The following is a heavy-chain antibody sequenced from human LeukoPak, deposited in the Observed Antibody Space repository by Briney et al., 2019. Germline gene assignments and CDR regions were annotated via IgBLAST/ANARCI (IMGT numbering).Heavy chain of an antibody. V-gene: IGHV3-7*01. CDR1: GFTFSTYW. CDR2: IKQDGSEK. J-gene: IGHJ4*02. CDR3: ARGGDGYYFDY. Sequence: GGSLRLSCAASGFTFSTYWMSWVRQAPGKGLEWLDNIKQDGSEKYYVDSVKGRSTISRDNAKNSLYLQMNSLRAEDTAVYYCARGGDGYYFDYWGQGTLVTVSS. D-gene: IGHD5-24*01.